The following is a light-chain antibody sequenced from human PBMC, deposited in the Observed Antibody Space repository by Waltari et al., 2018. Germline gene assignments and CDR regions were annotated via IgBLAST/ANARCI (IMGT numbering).Light chain of an antibody. CDR1: QGIRSF. V-gene: IGKV1-9*01. J-gene: IGKJ4*01. CDR2: AAS. CDR3: QQFNSYPLT. Sequence: IQLTQSPSSLSASAGDRVAIACRASQGIRSFLAWYQPKPGNAPNLPIYAASTLQSGGPSRFSGSGSGTDFSLTISSLQPEDFATYYCQQFNSYPLTFGGGTKVEIK.